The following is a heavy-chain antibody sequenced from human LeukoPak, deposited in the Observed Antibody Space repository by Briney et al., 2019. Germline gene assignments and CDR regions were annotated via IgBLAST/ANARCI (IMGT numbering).Heavy chain of an antibody. CDR3: ARDDCSGGSCYFDY. CDR1: GGTFSSYA. CDR2: IIPIFGTA. V-gene: IGHV1-69*05. Sequence: ASVKVSCKASGGTFSSYAISWVRQAPGQGLEWMGGIIPIFGTANYAQKFQGRVTITTDESTSTAYMELSSLRSEDTAVYYCARDDCSGGSCYFDYWGQGTLATVSS. J-gene: IGHJ4*02. D-gene: IGHD2-15*01.